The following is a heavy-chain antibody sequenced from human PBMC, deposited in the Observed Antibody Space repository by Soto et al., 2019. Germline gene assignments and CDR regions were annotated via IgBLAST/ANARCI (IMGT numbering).Heavy chain of an antibody. CDR3: ATYPRPRIAAAGTYSDY. J-gene: IGHJ4*02. V-gene: IGHV1-18*01. CDR1: GYTLTELS. Sequence: ASVKVSCKVSGYTLTELSMHWVRQAPGKGLEWMGWISAYNGNTNYAQKLQGRVTMTTDTSTSTAYMELRSLRSDDTAVYYCATYPRPRIAAAGTYSDYWGQGTLVTVSS. CDR2: ISAYNGNT. D-gene: IGHD6-13*01.